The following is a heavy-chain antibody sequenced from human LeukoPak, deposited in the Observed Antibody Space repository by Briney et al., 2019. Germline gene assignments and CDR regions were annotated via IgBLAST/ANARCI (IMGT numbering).Heavy chain of an antibody. Sequence: GGSLRLSCAASGFTFSSYDMHWVRQATGKGLEWVSAIGTAGDTYYPGSVKGRFTISRENAKNSLYLQMNSLRAGDTAVYYCARALRFGESTNYYYYGMDVWGQETTVTVSS. CDR2: IGTAGDT. CDR1: GFTFSSYD. V-gene: IGHV3-13*01. J-gene: IGHJ6*02. D-gene: IGHD3-10*01. CDR3: ARALRFGESTNYYYYGMDV.